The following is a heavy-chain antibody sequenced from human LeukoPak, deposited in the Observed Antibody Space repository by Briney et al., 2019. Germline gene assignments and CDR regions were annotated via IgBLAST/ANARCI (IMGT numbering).Heavy chain of an antibody. D-gene: IGHD3-22*01. J-gene: IGHJ4*02. CDR1: GFTFSSYA. V-gene: IGHV3-30-3*01. CDR3: ARDPRGMMVVVTLFDY. CDR2: ISYDGSNK. Sequence: GGSLRLSCAASGFTFSSYAMHWVRQAPGKGLEWVAVISYDGSNKYYADSVKGRFSISRDNSKNTLYLQMNSLRAEDTAVYYCARDPRGMMVVVTLFDYWGQGTLVTVSS.